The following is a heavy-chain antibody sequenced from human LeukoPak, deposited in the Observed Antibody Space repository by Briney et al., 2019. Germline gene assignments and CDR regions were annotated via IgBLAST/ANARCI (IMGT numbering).Heavy chain of an antibody. D-gene: IGHD6-19*01. CDR3: ARDKAMAIVAGDASAI. CDR2: ISSSGSTI. J-gene: IGHJ3*02. V-gene: IGHV3-11*01. CDR1: GFTFSDYY. Sequence: GGSLRLSCAASGFTFSDYYMSWIRQAPGKGLEWVPYISSSGSTIYYADSVKGRFTISRDNAKNSLYLQMNSLRAEDTAVYYCARDKAMAIVAGDASAIWGQGTMVTVSS.